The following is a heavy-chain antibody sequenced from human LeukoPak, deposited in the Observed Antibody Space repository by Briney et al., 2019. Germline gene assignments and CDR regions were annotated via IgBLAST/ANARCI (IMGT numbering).Heavy chain of an antibody. CDR1: GFTLSNYG. V-gene: IGHV3-23*01. D-gene: IGHD3-22*01. CDR2: MSGSGGST. J-gene: IGHJ4*02. CDR3: AKRGVVIRVILVGFHKEAYYCYF. Sequence: PGGSLRLSCVVSGFTLSNYGMSWVRQAPGKGVEWVAGMSGSGGSTNYADSVRGRFTISRDNPRNTLYLQMNSLGAEDTAVYFCAKRGVVIRVILVGFHKEAYYCYFWGQGALVTVSS.